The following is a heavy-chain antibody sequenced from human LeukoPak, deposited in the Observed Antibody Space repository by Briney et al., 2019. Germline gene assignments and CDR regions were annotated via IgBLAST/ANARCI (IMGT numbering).Heavy chain of an antibody. V-gene: IGHV3-30-3*01. CDR1: GFTFSSYA. CDR2: ISYDGSNK. Sequence: GGSLRLSCAASGFTFSSYAMHWVRQAPGKGLEWVAVISYDGSNKYYADSVKGRFTISRDNSKNTLYLQMNSLRAEDTAVYYCARDPPYGSGANLFGYWGQGTLVTVSS. CDR3: ARDPPYGSGANLFGY. D-gene: IGHD3-10*01. J-gene: IGHJ4*02.